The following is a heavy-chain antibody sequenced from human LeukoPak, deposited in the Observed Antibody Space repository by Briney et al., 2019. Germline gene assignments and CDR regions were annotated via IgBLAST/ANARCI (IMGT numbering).Heavy chain of an antibody. CDR2: IYYSGST. CDR1: GGSISSSSYY. CDR3: ARVLVVLRYFDWLLLDAFDI. D-gene: IGHD3-9*01. J-gene: IGHJ3*02. V-gene: IGHV4-39*07. Sequence: PSETLSLTCTVSGGSISSSSYYWGWIRQPPGKGLEWIGSIYYSGSTYYNPSLKSRVTISVDTSKNQFSLKLSSVTAADTAVYYCARVLVVLRYFDWLLLDAFDIWGQGTMVTVSS.